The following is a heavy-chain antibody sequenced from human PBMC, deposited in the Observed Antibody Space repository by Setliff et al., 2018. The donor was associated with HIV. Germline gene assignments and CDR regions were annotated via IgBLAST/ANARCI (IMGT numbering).Heavy chain of an antibody. Sequence: ASVKVSCKPSAQNFDSYVLTWVRQAPGQGLEWMGGIMPILGTPNYAEKFQGRVTITTDTSANTAYMELTSLRSDDTAVYFCARGALLAAFDFDHWGHGTLVTVS. J-gene: IGHJ4*01. CDR2: IMPILGTP. D-gene: IGHD2-15*01. CDR3: ARGALLAAFDFDH. V-gene: IGHV1-69*05. CDR1: AQNFDSYV.